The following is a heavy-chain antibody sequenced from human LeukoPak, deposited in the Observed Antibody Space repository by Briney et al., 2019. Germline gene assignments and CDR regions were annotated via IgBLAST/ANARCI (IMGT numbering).Heavy chain of an antibody. CDR3: ARVGATVTSYYYMDV. CDR2: IYYSGST. D-gene: IGHD4-11*01. J-gene: IGHJ6*03. Sequence: PSETLSLTCTVSGGSISSYYWSWIRQPPGKGLEWIGYIYYSGSTNYNPSLKSRVTISVDTSKNQFSLKLSSVTAADTAVYYCARVGATVTSYYYMDVWGKGTTVTVSS. V-gene: IGHV4-59*01. CDR1: GGSISSYY.